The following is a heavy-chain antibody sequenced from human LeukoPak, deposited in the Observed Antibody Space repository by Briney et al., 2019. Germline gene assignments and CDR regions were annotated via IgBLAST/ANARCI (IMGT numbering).Heavy chain of an antibody. Sequence: GGSLRLSCAASGFTFNNYAMGWVRQAPGKGLEWVSSISGSDSCTYYADSVKGRFTISRDTSKNSLYLLMNSLRADDTAVFYCAKGRGDSAYDAFDIWGQGTMVTVSS. D-gene: IGHD2-21*02. V-gene: IGHV3-23*01. CDR3: AKGRGDSAYDAFDI. CDR1: GFTFNNYA. J-gene: IGHJ3*02. CDR2: ISGSDSCT.